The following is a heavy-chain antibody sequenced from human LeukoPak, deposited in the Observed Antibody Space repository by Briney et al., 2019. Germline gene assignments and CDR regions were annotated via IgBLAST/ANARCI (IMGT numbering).Heavy chain of an antibody. J-gene: IGHJ6*03. D-gene: IGHD6-13*01. V-gene: IGHV3-30*02. CDR2: IRYDGSNK. CDR1: GFTFGSYG. CDR3: AINQQLVRGRYYYYYMDV. Sequence: GGSLRLSCAASGFTFGSYGMHWVRQAPGKGLEWVAFIRYDGSNKYYADSVKGRFTISRDNSKNTLYLQMNSLRAEDTAVYYCAINQQLVRGRYYYYYMDVWGKGTTVTVSS.